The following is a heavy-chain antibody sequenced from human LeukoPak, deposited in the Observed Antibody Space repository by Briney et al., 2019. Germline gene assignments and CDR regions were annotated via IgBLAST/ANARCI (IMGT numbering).Heavy chain of an antibody. CDR3: ARHSYYPPANDY. CDR2: IYYSGST. D-gene: IGHD3-10*01. V-gene: IGHV4-39*01. CDR1: GGSISSSSYY. Sequence: SETLSLTCTVSGGSISSSSYYWGWIRQPPGKGLEWIGSIYYSGSTYYNPSLKSRVTISVDTSKNQFSLKLSSVTAADTAVYYCARHSYYPPANDYWGQGTLVTVSS. J-gene: IGHJ4*02.